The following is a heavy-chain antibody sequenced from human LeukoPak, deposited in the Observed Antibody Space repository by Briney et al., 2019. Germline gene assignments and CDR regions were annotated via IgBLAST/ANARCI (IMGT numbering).Heavy chain of an antibody. CDR3: AKVGAERIVGDAFDI. D-gene: IGHD3-22*01. Sequence: GGSLRLSCAASGFTFSDYYMSWIRQAPGKGLEWVSYISSSGSTIYYADSVKGRFTISRDNAKNSLYLQMNSLRAEDTALYHCAKVGAERIVGDAFDIWGQGTMVTVSS. CDR2: ISSSGSTI. V-gene: IGHV3-11*01. CDR1: GFTFSDYY. J-gene: IGHJ3*02.